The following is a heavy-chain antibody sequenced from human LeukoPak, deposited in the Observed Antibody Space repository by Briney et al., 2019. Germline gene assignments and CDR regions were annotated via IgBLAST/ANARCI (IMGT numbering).Heavy chain of an antibody. D-gene: IGHD5-18*01. CDR1: GYTLTELS. V-gene: IGHV1-69*06. CDR3: ARGEYSYGLLSRYYYYMDV. J-gene: IGHJ6*03. CDR2: IIPIFGTA. Sequence: ASVKVSCKVSGYTLTELSMHWVRQAPGQGLEWMGGIIPIFGTANYAQKFQGRVTITADKSTSTAYMELSSLRSEDTAVYYCARGEYSYGLLSRYYYYMDVWGKGTTVTVSS.